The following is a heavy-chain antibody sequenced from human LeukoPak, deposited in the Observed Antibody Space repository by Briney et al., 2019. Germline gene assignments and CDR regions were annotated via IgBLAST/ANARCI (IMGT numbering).Heavy chain of an antibody. Sequence: GGSLRLSCAASGFAFSSHGMNWVRQAPGKGLEWVSGISPSGDILYYVDSVKGQFTISRDNSKNTVYLQMNSLRAEDTAVYYCAKDSRSGYRWDYDYWGQGTPVTVSS. D-gene: IGHD3-9*01. J-gene: IGHJ4*02. CDR3: AKDSRSGYRWDYDY. CDR1: GFAFSSHG. CDR2: ISPSGDIL. V-gene: IGHV3-23*01.